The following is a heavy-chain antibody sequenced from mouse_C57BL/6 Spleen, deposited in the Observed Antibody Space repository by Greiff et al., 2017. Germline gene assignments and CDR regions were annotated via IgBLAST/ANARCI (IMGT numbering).Heavy chain of an antibody. CDR1: GFSFNTYA. V-gene: IGHV10-1*01. J-gene: IGHJ4*01. CDR2: IRSKSNNYAT. D-gene: IGHD2-2*01. CDR3: VRPTVYYGYDYAMDY. Sequence: EVMLVESGGGLVQPKGSLKLSCAASGFSFNTYAMNWVRQAPGKGLEWVARIRSKSNNYATYYADSVKDRFTISRDDSESMLYLQMNNLKTEDTAMYYCVRPTVYYGYDYAMDYWGQGTSVTVSS.